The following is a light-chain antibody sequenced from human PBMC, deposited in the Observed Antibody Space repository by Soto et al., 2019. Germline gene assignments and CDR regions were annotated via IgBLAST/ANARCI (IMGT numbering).Light chain of an antibody. V-gene: IGLV1-44*01. J-gene: IGLJ3*02. Sequence: QSVLTQPPSASGTPGQRVTISCSEARSNIGSRTLYWYQQLPGTAPRLLIYSDNHRPSGVPDRFSGSKSVTSASLAISGHQAEDEADYYCAAWDGSLNGWVFGGGTKLTVL. CDR2: SDN. CDR1: RSNIGSRT. CDR3: AAWDGSLNGWV.